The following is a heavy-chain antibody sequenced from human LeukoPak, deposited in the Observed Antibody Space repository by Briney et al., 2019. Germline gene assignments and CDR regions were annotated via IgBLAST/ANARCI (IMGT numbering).Heavy chain of an antibody. CDR2: TYYRSKWYN. J-gene: IGHJ6*02. Sequence: SQTLSLTCAISGDSVSSNSAAWNWIRQSPSRGLEWLGRTYYRSKWYNDYAVSVKSRITINPDTSKNQFSLQLSSVTPEDTAVYYCARGGGLAVAGTVFNYYYGMDVWGQGTTVTVSS. V-gene: IGHV6-1*01. D-gene: IGHD6-19*01. CDR1: GDSVSSNSAA. CDR3: ARGGGLAVAGTVFNYYYGMDV.